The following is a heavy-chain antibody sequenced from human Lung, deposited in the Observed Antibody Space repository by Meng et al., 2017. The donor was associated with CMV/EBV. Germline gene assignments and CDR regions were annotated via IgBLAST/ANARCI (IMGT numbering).Heavy chain of an antibody. J-gene: IGHJ5*02. V-gene: IGHV1-2*02. Sequence: SVXVSXXAFAYTFTGYYLHWVRQAPGQGLEWMGWINANSGGTNYAQKFQGRVTMTRDTAIGTAYMSLSRLRSDDTAVYYCARGSYYYDSSGPFDPWGQGTXVTVSS. CDR1: AYTFTGYY. CDR2: INANSGGT. D-gene: IGHD3-22*01. CDR3: ARGSYYYDSSGPFDP.